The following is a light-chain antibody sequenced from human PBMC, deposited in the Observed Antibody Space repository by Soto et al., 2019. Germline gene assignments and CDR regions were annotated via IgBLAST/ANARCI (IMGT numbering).Light chain of an antibody. CDR3: QSYDSGLSGLI. CDR1: SSDVGGYKS. Sequence: QSALTQPRSVSGSPGQSVTVSCTGTSSDVGGYKSVSWYQHHPGKAPKLLIYDVTDRPSGVPDRFSGSKSGTSASLVITGLQAEDEADYYCQSYDSGLSGLIFAAGTKLTVL. CDR2: DVT. V-gene: IGLV2-11*01. J-gene: IGLJ2*01.